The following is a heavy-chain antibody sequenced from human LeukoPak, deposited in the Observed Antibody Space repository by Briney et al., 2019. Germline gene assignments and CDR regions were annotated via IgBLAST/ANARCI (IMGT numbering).Heavy chain of an antibody. Sequence: PSQTLSLTCTVSGGSISSGDYYWSWIRQHPGKGLEWIGYIYYSGSTYYNPSLKSRVTISVDTSKNQFSLKLSSVTAADTAVYYCARGRGSREGAFDIWGQGTMVTVSS. D-gene: IGHD1-26*01. J-gene: IGHJ3*02. V-gene: IGHV4-31*03. CDR1: GGSISSGDYY. CDR2: IYYSGST. CDR3: ARGRGSREGAFDI.